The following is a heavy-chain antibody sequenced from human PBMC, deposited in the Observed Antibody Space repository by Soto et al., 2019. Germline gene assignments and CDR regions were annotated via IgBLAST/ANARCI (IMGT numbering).Heavy chain of an antibody. CDR1: GGSFSDYY. CDR3: AREVPSRSFDL. CDR2: INHSGST. Sequence: QVRLQQWGAGLLKPSETLPLTCAVYGGSFSDYYWSWIRQPPGKGLEWIGEINHSGSTNYNPSLKRRVTLSVDTSKNQFSLKLNSVTAEDTGVYYCAREVPSRSFDLWGRGTPVTVSS. V-gene: IGHV4-34*01. J-gene: IGHJ2*01. D-gene: IGHD3-10*01.